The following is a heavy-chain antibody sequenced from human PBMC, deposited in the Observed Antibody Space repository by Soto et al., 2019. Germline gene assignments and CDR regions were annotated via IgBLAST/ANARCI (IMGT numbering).Heavy chain of an antibody. CDR3: AETPRDSQKSNWFDP. Sequence: SVKVSCKASGLTFTSSAVQWLRQARIQRLEWIGWSVGGSGNTNYAQKFQERVTITRDMSTSPAYMEMSSLRSEETAVYYCAETPRDSQKSNWFDPWRQGALVTVSS. CDR2: SVGGSGNT. CDR1: GLTFTSSA. J-gene: IGHJ5*02. V-gene: IGHV1-58*01. D-gene: IGHD2-15*01.